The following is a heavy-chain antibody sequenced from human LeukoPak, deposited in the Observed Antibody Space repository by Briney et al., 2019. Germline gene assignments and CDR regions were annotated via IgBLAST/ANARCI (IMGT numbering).Heavy chain of an antibody. CDR1: GFTFDDYA. Sequence: PGRSLRLSCAASGFTFDDYAMHWVRQAPGKGLEWVSGISWNSGTRDYADSVKGRFTSSRDNDKKSLYLQMNSLRVEDTAFYCAKASSHWYFDLWGRGTLVIVSS. CDR2: ISWNSGTR. J-gene: IGHJ2*01. V-gene: IGHV3-9*01. CDR3: AKASSHWYFDL.